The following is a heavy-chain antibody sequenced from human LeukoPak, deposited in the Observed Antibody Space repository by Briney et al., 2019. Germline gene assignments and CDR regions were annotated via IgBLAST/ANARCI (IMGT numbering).Heavy chain of an antibody. J-gene: IGHJ4*02. CDR1: GFTFDDYS. Sequence: PGGSLRLSCTASGFTFDDYSMSWVRQAPGKGLEWVGFIKSKGYGGTAEYAASVKGRFAISRDDSKSIAYLQINSLKTEDTAVYYCTRWTHISGNWHRDVWGQGTLVTVSS. V-gene: IGHV3-49*04. CDR2: IKSKGYGGTA. CDR3: TRWTHISGNWHRDV. D-gene: IGHD2-21*01.